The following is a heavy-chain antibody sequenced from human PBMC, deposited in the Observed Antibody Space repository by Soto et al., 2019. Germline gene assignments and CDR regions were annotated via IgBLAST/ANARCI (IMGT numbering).Heavy chain of an antibody. V-gene: IGHV4-4*02. CDR2: IYHSGST. CDR3: ARESSSWNNWFDP. Sequence: PSETLSLTCAVSGCSISSSNWWSWVRQPPGKGLEWIGEIYHSGSTNYNPSLKSRVTISVDKSKNQFSLKLSSVTAADTAVYYCARESSSWNNWFDPWGQGTLVTVS. D-gene: IGHD6-13*01. CDR1: GCSISSSNW. J-gene: IGHJ5*02.